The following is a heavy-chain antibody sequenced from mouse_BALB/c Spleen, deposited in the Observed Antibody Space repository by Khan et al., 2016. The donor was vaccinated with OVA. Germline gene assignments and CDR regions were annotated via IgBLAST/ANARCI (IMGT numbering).Heavy chain of an antibody. J-gene: IGHJ3*01. CDR1: GYTFTSFW. V-gene: IGHV1S127*01. CDR3: TRGGYGSPFAY. CDR2: IDPSKSET. D-gene: IGHD1-1*01. Sequence: QVQLQQPGPELVRPGASVKMSCKASGYTFTSFWINWVKQRPGQGLEWIGMIDPSKSETRLNQKFKDKATLNVDKSSNTAYMQLSRLTSEDSAVSYCTRGGYGSPFAYWGQRTLVTVSA.